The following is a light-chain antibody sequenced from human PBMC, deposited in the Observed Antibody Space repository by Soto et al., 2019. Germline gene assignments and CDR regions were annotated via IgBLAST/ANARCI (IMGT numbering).Light chain of an antibody. J-gene: IGLJ1*01. CDR3: SSYAGKYNIYF. Sequence: QSSLTQPASASGSPGQSVTISCTGTSSDVGAYNYVSWYQQHPGKAPKLMIYEVSKRPSGVPDRFSGCKSGNTASLTVSGLQAEDEADYYCSSYAGKYNIYFFGTGT. V-gene: IGLV2-8*01. CDR2: EVS. CDR1: SSDVGAYNY.